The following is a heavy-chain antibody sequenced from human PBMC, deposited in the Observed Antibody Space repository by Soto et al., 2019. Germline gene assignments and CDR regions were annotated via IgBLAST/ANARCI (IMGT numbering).Heavy chain of an antibody. Sequence: PVGSLRLSCAASGFTFSSYSMNWVRQAPGKGLEWVSYISSSSSTIYYADSVKGRFTISRDNAKNSLYLQMNSLRDEDTAVYYCARDEPYYYDSSGYYSYYFDYWGQGTLVTVSS. D-gene: IGHD3-22*01. CDR1: GFTFSSYS. J-gene: IGHJ4*02. V-gene: IGHV3-48*02. CDR2: ISSSSSTI. CDR3: ARDEPYYYDSSGYYSYYFDY.